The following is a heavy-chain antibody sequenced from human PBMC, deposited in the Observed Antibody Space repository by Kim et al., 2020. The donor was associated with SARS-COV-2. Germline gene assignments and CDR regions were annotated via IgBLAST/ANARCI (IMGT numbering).Heavy chain of an antibody. J-gene: IGHJ4*02. Sequence: GGSLRLSCAASGFTFSSYAMNWVRQAPGKGLEWVSVISVSGTVTYYADSVKGRFTISRDNSRNTLYLQMNSLRAEDSAVYYCAKRIWGSPLDYWGQGIL. V-gene: IGHV3-23*01. CDR1: GFTFSSYA. D-gene: IGHD2-15*01. CDR2: ISVSGTVT. CDR3: AKRIWGSPLDY.